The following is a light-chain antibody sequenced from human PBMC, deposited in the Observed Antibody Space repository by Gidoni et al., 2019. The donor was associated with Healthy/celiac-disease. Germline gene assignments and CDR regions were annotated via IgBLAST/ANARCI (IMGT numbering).Light chain of an antibody. V-gene: IGKV2-28*01. Sequence: DLVMTQSPLSRPVTPGEPASISCRSSQSLLHSNGYNNLDWHLQKPGRFPQLLIYLGSNRAPGVPDGFSASNAGPDFALKTSRMEPGDVGVYYCRQAQQTPPYTFGQGTKLEIK. J-gene: IGKJ2*01. CDR1: QSLLHSNGYNN. CDR3: RQAQQTPPYT. CDR2: LGS.